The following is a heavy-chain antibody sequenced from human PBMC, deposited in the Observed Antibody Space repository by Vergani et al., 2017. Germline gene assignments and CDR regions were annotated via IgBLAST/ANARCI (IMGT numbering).Heavy chain of an antibody. J-gene: IGHJ4*02. CDR2: ISGSGGST. CDR1: GFTFSSYA. V-gene: IGHV3-23*01. CDR3: AKDMADSPYSSGWDYFDY. D-gene: IGHD6-19*01. Sequence: EVQLLESGGGLVQPGGSLRLSCAASGFTFSSYAMSWVRQAPGKGLEWVSAISGSGGSTYYADSVKGRFTISRDNAKNSLYLQMNSLRAEDTALYYCAKDMADSPYSSGWDYFDYWGQGTLVTVSS.